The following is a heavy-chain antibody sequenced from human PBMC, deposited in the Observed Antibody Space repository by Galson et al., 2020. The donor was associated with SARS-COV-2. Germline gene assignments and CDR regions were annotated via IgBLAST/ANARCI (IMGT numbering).Heavy chain of an antibody. D-gene: IGHD6-19*01. Sequence: ASVKVSCKASGYTFTGYYMHWVRQAPGQGLEWMGWINPNSGGTNYAQKFQGRVTMTRDTSISTAYMELSRLRSDDTAVYYCARVAPPYSSGWYYYYYGMDVWGQGTTVTVSS. CDR1: GYTFTGYY. CDR3: ARVAPPYSSGWYYYYYGMDV. V-gene: IGHV1-2*02. J-gene: IGHJ6*02. CDR2: INPNSGGT.